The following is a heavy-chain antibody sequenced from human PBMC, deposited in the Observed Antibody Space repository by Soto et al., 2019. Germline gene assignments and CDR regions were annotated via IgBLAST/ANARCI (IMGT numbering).Heavy chain of an antibody. D-gene: IGHD6-13*01. CDR2: IYYSGST. Sequence: PSETLSLTCTVSGGSISSSSYYWGWIRQPPGKGLEWIGSIYYSGSTYYNPSLKSRVTISVDTSKNQFSLKLSSVTAADTAVYYCARHRAGVVSAALRYYGMDVWGQGTTVTVSS. CDR3: ARHRAGVVSAALRYYGMDV. CDR1: GGSISSSSYY. J-gene: IGHJ6*02. V-gene: IGHV4-39*01.